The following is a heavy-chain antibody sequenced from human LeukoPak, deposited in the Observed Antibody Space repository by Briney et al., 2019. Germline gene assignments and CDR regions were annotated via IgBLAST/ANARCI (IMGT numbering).Heavy chain of an antibody. CDR3: ARDGREHQLLPWNWFDP. J-gene: IGHJ5*02. Sequence: ASVKVSCKASGYTFTSYGISWVRQAPGQGLEWMGWISAYNGNTNYAQKLQGRVTMTTDTSTSTAYMELRSLRSDDTAVYYCARDGREHQLLPWNWFDPWGQGTLVTVSS. CDR2: ISAYNGNT. D-gene: IGHD2-2*01. CDR1: GYTFTSYG. V-gene: IGHV1-18*01.